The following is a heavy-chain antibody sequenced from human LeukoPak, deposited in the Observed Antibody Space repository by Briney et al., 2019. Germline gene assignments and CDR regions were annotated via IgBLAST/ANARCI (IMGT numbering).Heavy chain of an antibody. CDR2: ISSSSSYI. D-gene: IGHD5-12*01. CDR3: AGIPSGHDFDFEFDY. CDR1: GFTFSSYS. J-gene: IGHJ4*02. V-gene: IGHV3-21*01. Sequence: PGGSLRLSCAASGFTFSSYSMNWVRQAPGKGLEWVSSISSSSSYIYYADSVKGRFTISRDNAKNSLYLQMNSLRAEDTAVYYCAGIPSGHDFDFEFDYWGQGTLVTVSS.